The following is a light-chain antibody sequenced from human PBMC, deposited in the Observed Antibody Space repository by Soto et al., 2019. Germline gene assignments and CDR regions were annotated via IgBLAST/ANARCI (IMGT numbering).Light chain of an antibody. CDR2: GAS. V-gene: IGKV3-20*01. Sequence: EIVCTRCPRPMFQPTGERATXSCRASQSVSSSYLAWYQQKPFQSPSRLIYGASSIPTGIPYRFGGRGSGTDFTLSISRRQYEGFAVYYLQQYNRWITFGQGTRMEIK. CDR1: QSVSSSY. J-gene: IGKJ5*01. CDR3: QQYNRWIT.